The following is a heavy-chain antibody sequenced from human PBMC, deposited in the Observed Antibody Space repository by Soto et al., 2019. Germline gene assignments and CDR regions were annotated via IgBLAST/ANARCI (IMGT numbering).Heavy chain of an antibody. D-gene: IGHD7-27*01. J-gene: IGHJ5*02. CDR2: IYYSGST. Sequence: QVQLQEPGPGLVKPSQTLSLTCPFFGGSISSGGYYWSWIRQHPGKGLEWIGYIYYSGSTYYNPSLKSRVTISVDTSKNQFSLKLSSVTAADTAVYYCARDRNTWGWFDPWGQGTLVTVSS. CDR1: GGSISSGGYY. V-gene: IGHV4-31*03. CDR3: ARDRNTWGWFDP.